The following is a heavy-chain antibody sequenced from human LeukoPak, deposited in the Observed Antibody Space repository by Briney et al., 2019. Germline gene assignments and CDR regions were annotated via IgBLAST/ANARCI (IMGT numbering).Heavy chain of an antibody. D-gene: IGHD3-16*01. Sequence: GGSLRLSCAASGFSFSTQRMHWVRQAPGKGLVWVSYINIDERITGYADSVKGRFTISRDNAKNTLYLQMSNLRAEDTAVYFCARGGGLDVWGQGATVTVSS. J-gene: IGHJ6*02. CDR2: INIDERIT. V-gene: IGHV3-74*01. CDR1: GFSFSTQR. CDR3: ARGGGLDV.